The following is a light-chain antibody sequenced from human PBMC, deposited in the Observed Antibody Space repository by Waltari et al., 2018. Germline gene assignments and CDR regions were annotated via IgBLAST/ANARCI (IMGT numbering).Light chain of an antibody. Sequence: QSALTQPASVSGSPGQSITISCSGVGSAVGGSDYVSWHQHHPGKAPQVIIYDATNRPSVVSDRFSASKSANTASLTISRLQPEDEADYYCSSQTLDGLVLFGGGTRVTVL. CDR2: DAT. V-gene: IGLV2-14*03. CDR1: GSAVGGSDY. J-gene: IGLJ2*01. CDR3: SSQTLDGLVL.